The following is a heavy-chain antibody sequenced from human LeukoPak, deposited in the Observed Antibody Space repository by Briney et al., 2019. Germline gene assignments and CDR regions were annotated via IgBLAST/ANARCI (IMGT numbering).Heavy chain of an antibody. CDR3: ARDRFQSGGSPNVFDI. D-gene: IGHD1-26*01. J-gene: IGHJ3*02. V-gene: IGHV3-21*01. Sequence: GGSLRLSCEASGFTFSSYSMNWVRQAPRKGLEWVSSISGSYSHIYYVDSVKGRFTISRDNAKNSLYLQMNSLRAEDTAVYYCARDRFQSGGSPNVFDIWGRGTMVTVSS. CDR2: ISGSYSHI. CDR1: GFTFSSYS.